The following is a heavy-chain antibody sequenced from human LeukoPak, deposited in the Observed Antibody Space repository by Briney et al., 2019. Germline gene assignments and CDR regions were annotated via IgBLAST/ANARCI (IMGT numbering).Heavy chain of an antibody. CDR3: ARWHYGSGRLYDY. J-gene: IGHJ4*02. D-gene: IGHD3-10*01. CDR1: GFTFSSYA. Sequence: GGSLRLSCAASGFTFSSYAMNWVRQAPGKGLEWVSSISGDSSYIYYTDSLKGRFTISRDNAKSSLYLQMNSLRAEDTAVYYCARWHYGSGRLYDYWGQGTLVTVSS. V-gene: IGHV3-21*01. CDR2: ISGDSSYI.